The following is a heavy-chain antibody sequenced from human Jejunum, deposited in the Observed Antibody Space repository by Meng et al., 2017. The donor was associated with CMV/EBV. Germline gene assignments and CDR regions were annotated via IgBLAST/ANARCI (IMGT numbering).Heavy chain of an antibody. V-gene: IGHV1-18*01. D-gene: IGHD1-26*01. J-gene: IGHJ4*02. CDR2: ISAYNGNT. CDR1: GYNFTNYG. CDR3: ARVEVGITSGDY. Sequence: QASLVQSGGEVKKPGASLKVSCKASGYNFTNYGITWVRQAPGQGLEWMGWISAYNGNTNYAQTLQGRVTMTTDTSTSTAYMELRSLRSDDTAVYYCARVEVGITSGDYWGQGTLVTVSS.